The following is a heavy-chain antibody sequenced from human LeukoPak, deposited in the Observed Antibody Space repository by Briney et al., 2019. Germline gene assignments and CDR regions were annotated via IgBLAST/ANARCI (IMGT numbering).Heavy chain of an antibody. Sequence: ASVKVSCKASGYTFTSYYMHWVRQAPGQGLEWMGLINPTGGSTGYAQKFQGRVTMTRDMSTSTDYMDLSGLIFDDTAVYYCARGLGSGSRYPFDYWGQGTLVTVSS. CDR2: INPTGGST. D-gene: IGHD3-10*01. V-gene: IGHV1-46*01. J-gene: IGHJ4*02. CDR1: GYTFTSYY. CDR3: ARGLGSGSRYPFDY.